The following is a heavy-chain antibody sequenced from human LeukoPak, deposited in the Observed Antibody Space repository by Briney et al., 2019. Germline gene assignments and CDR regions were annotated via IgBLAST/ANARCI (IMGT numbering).Heavy chain of an antibody. D-gene: IGHD2-2*01. J-gene: IGHJ6*03. CDR2: ISHSGST. CDR3: ARPGRCSATTCSGYMDV. Sequence: SETLSLTCAVYGESFGGYYWTWIRQPPGKGLEWIGEISHSGSTNYNPSPKSRGTISVDTSKNQFSLKLTSVTAADTAVYYCARPGRCSATTCSGYMDVWGKGTAVIVSS. V-gene: IGHV4-34*01. CDR1: GESFGGYY.